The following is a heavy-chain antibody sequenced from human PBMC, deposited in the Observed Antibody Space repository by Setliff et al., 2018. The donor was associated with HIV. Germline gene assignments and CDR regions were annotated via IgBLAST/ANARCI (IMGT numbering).Heavy chain of an antibody. D-gene: IGHD3-10*01. Sequence: PGGSLRLSCAVSGFTLSNFWMHWVRQAPGKGLEWVSGINWNGGSTGYVDSVKGRFTISRDNAKNSLYLQMNSLRAEDTAVYYCARDRGAAMVRGVIDYWGQGTLVTVSS. CDR1: GFTLSNFW. CDR3: ARDRGAAMVRGVIDY. CDR2: INWNGGST. J-gene: IGHJ4*02. V-gene: IGHV3-20*04.